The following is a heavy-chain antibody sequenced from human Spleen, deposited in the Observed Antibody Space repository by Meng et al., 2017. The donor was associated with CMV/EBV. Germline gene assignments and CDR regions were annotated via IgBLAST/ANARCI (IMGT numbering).Heavy chain of an antibody. D-gene: IGHD6-19*01. CDR2: IIPILDIA. CDR3: ARVIAVTGNWFDP. V-gene: IGHV1-69*10. Sequence: ASGGTFSSSAIGWVRQAPGQGLEWMGGIIPILDIANYAQKFQGRVTITADKSTSAAFMELSSLRSEDTAVYYCARVIAVTGNWFDPWGQGTLVTVSS. CDR1: GGTFSSSA. J-gene: IGHJ5*02.